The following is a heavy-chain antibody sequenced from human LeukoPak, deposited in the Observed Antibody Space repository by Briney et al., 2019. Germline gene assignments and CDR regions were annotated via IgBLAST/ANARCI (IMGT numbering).Heavy chain of an antibody. CDR1: GFTFSSYW. D-gene: IGHD4-23*01. J-gene: IGHJ5*02. V-gene: IGHV3-74*01. CDR3: ARPNYDDISGRLYNWFDP. Sequence: AGGSLRLSCAASGFTFSSYWMHWVRQAPGKGLVWVSRINSDGSSTSYADSVKGRFTISRDNAKNTLYLQMNSLRVEDTAVYYCARPNYDDISGRLYNWFDPWGQGTLVTVSS. CDR2: INSDGSST.